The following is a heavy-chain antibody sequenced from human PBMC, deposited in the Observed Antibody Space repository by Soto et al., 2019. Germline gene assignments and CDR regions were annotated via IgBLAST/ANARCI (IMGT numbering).Heavy chain of an antibody. CDR1: GFNFSRYA. CDR3: AKDRHQRGIYYYYGMDL. J-gene: IGHJ6*02. V-gene: IGHV3-30*18. CDR2: ISYDGNNR. Sequence: QVQLVESGGGVVQPGRSLRLSCAASGFNFSRYAMHWVRQASGKGLEWVAVISYDGNNRYYSDSVKDRFSFSRDNSKNTLSLQMNRLRPEDTAVYYCAKDRHQRGIYYYYGMDLWGQGTTVTVSS. D-gene: IGHD2-2*01.